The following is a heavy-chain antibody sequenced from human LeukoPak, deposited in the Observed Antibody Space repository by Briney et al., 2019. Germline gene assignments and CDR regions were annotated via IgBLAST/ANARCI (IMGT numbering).Heavy chain of an antibody. J-gene: IGHJ4*02. CDR1: GFTFRSYS. CDR2: ISSSSSYI. D-gene: IGHD3-16*01. Sequence: GGSLRLSCAASGFTFRSYSMNWVRQAPGKGLEWLSTISSSSSYIYYADSVKGRFTISRDNAGDTVYLQMDSLRGDDTAVYYCGRDLSLGAPGGFDYWGQGTLVTVSS. CDR3: GRDLSLGAPGGFDY. V-gene: IGHV3-21*01.